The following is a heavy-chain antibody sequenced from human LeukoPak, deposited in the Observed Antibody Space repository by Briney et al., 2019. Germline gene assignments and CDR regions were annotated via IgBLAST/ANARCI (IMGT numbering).Heavy chain of an antibody. CDR1: GYTFTGYS. D-gene: IGHD4-17*01. CDR2: IDPNSGGT. CDR3: ARVGSAVTNTLPSLAVVFDI. Sequence: GASVKVSCKASGYTFTGYSMHWVRQAPGQGLEWMGWIDPNSGGTNFAQRFQGRVTMTRDTSITTAYMELSRLRSDDTAVYYCARVGSAVTNTLPSLAVVFDIWGQGTMVTVSS. J-gene: IGHJ3*02. V-gene: IGHV1-2*02.